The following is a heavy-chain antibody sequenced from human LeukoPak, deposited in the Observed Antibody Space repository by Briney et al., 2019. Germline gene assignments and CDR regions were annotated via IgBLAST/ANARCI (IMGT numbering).Heavy chain of an antibody. Sequence: SSETLSLTCTVSGGSISSGSYYWHWIRQPAGKGLEWIGRISTSGITKYNPSLKSRVTIPVDTSKNQFSLKLSSVTAADTAVYYCARGTDYSNYGDYWGQGTLVTVSS. CDR1: GGSISSGSYY. CDR3: ARGTDYSNYGDY. CDR2: ISTSGIT. D-gene: IGHD4-11*01. J-gene: IGHJ4*02. V-gene: IGHV4-61*02.